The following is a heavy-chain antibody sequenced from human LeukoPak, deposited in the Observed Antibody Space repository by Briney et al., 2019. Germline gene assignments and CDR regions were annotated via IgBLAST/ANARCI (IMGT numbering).Heavy chain of an antibody. CDR2: MNPNSGNT. J-gene: IGHJ2*01. CDR3: AGGRYPQPWYFDL. CDR1: GYTFTSYD. D-gene: IGHD2-2*01. Sequence: GASVKVSCKASGYTFTSYDINWVRQATGQGLEWMGWMNPNSGNTGYAQKFQGRVTMTWNTSISTAYMELSSLRSEDTAVYYCAGGRYPQPWYFDLWGRGTLVTVSS. V-gene: IGHV1-8*01.